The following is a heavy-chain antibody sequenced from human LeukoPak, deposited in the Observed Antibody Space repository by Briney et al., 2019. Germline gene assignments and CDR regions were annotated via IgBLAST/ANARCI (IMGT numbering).Heavy chain of an antibody. CDR3: VRGLRRRSMIAVSRRALWFDP. J-gene: IGHJ5*02. D-gene: IGHD3-22*01. CDR2: INHSGSI. V-gene: IGHV4-34*01. Sequence: SETLSLTCAVYGGSFSDYYWSWFRQPPGKGLEWIGEINHSGSINYNPSLKSRVTISVDTSKNQFSLKLSSVTAADTAVYYCVRGLRRRSMIAVSRRALWFDPWGQGTLVTVSS. CDR1: GGSFSDYY.